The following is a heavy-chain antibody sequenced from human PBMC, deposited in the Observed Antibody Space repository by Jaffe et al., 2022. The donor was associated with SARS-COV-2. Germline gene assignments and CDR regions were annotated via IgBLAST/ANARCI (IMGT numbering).Heavy chain of an antibody. D-gene: IGHD3-3*02. V-gene: IGHV3-15*01. CDR2: IKSKIDGGTT. CDR1: GFTFSNAW. Sequence: EVVLVESGGGLVKPGESLRLSCAASGFTFSNAWMSWVRQAPGKGLEWVGRIKSKIDGGTTDYAAPVKGRFTISREDSKNTLYLQINSLKTEDTAVYYCSTLSNNWPHFWGQGTLVTVSS. J-gene: IGHJ5*01. CDR3: STLSNNWPHF.